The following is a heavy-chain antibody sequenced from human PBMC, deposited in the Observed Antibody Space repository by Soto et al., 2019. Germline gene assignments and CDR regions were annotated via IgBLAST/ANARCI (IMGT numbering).Heavy chain of an antibody. CDR1: GGSFSGYY. CDR2: INHSGST. V-gene: IGHV4-34*01. J-gene: IGHJ4*02. CDR3: AGARRRDGYNYRAY. Sequence: SETLSLTCAVYGGSFSGYYWSWIRQPPGKGLEWIGEINHSGSTNYNPSLKSRVTISVDTSKNQFSLKLSSVTAADTAVYYCAGARRRDGYNYRAYWGQGTLVTVSS. D-gene: IGHD5-12*01.